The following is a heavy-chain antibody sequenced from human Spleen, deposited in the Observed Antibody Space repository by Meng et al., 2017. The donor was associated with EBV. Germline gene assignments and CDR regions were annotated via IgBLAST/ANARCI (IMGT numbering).Heavy chain of an antibody. CDR3: ARRWIGEGLHFDY. CDR2: INTKNGNP. Sequence: QVQLVQSGADVKEPGSSVKVSCEASGYTFTGYFIHWLRQAPGEGLEWMGRINTKNGNPTYAQAFTGRFVFSLDTSVNTAYLQISSLQAEDTAVYYCARRWIGEGLHFDYWGQGTLVTVSS. J-gene: IGHJ4*02. V-gene: IGHV7-4-1*02. D-gene: IGHD4-11*01. CDR1: GYTFTGYF.